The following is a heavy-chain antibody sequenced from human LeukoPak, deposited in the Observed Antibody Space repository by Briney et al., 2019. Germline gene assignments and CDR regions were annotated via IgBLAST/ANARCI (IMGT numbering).Heavy chain of an antibody. Sequence: ASVKVSCKASGYTFTSYGISWVRQAPGQGLEWMGWISAYNGNTNYAQKLQDRVTMTTDTSTSTAYMELRSLRSDDTAVYYCARVYSGWSPDYWAREPWSPSPQ. CDR2: ISAYNGNT. V-gene: IGHV1-18*01. CDR1: GYTFTSYG. D-gene: IGHD2-21*01. CDR3: ARVYSGWSPDY. J-gene: IGHJ4*02.